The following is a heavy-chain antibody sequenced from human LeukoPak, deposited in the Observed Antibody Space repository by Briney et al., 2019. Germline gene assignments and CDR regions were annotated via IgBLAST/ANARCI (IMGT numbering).Heavy chain of an antibody. D-gene: IGHD6-13*01. CDR1: GDSISSGDYY. CDR2: IYYSGST. Sequence: PSETLSLTCTVSGDSISSGDYYWPWVRQPPGRGLEWTGSIYYSGSTYYNPSLKSRVTISVDTSKNQFSLRLTSVTAADTAVYYCARLELAAAGNRWFDPWGQGTLVTVSS. CDR3: ARLELAAAGNRWFDP. J-gene: IGHJ5*02. V-gene: IGHV4-39*01.